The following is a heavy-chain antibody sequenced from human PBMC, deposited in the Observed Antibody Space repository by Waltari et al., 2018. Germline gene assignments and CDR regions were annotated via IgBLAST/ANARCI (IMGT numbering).Heavy chain of an antibody. CDR2: IWYDGSNK. V-gene: IGHV3-30*19. CDR3: ARGSGYDWGYYYGMDV. J-gene: IGHJ6*02. CDR1: GFTFSSYG. Sequence: QVQLVESGGGVVQPGRSLRLSCAASGFTFSSYGMHWVRQAPGKGLEWVAVIWYDGSNKYYADSVKGRFTISRDNSKNTLYLQMNSLRAEDTAVYYCARGSGYDWGYYYGMDVWGQGTTVTVSS. D-gene: IGHD5-12*01.